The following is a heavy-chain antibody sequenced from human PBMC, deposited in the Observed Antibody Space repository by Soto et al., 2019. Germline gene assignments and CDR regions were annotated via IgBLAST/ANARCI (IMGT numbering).Heavy chain of an antibody. J-gene: IGHJ4*02. Sequence: QVQLVESGGGVVQPGRSLRLSCAASGFTFSSYAMHWVRQAPGKGLEWVAVISYDGSNKYYADSVKGRFTISRDNSKNTLYLQMNSLRAGDTAVYYCARATLHIVVVTAMPPGVYWGQGTLVTVSS. D-gene: IGHD2-21*02. CDR2: ISYDGSNK. CDR1: GFTFSSYA. CDR3: ARATLHIVVVTAMPPGVY. V-gene: IGHV3-30-3*01.